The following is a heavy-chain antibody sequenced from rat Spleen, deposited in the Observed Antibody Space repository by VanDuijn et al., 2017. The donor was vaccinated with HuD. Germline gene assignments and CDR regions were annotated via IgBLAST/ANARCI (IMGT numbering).Heavy chain of an antibody. V-gene: IGHV5-19*01. CDR1: GFTFNNYG. J-gene: IGHJ4*01. CDR3: ARVDGYYRTMDA. CDR2: ISTGGGNT. D-gene: IGHD1-12*03. Sequence: EVQLVESGGGLVQPGRSLKLSCAASGFTFNNYGMHWIRQAPTKGLEWVASISTGGGNTYYRDSVKGRFTISRDNAKSTLYLQMDSLRSEDTATYYCARVDGYYRTMDAWGQGASVTVSS.